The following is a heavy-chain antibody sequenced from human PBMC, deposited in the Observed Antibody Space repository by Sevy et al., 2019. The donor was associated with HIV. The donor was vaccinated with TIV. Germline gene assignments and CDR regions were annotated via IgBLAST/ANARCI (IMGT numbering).Heavy chain of an antibody. Sequence: SETLSLTCTVSGGSISSSSYYWGWIRQPPGKGLEWIGSIYYSGSTYCNPSLKSRVTISVDTSKNQFSLKLSSVTAADTAVYYCARSTVTTLAFDIWGQGTMVTVSS. CDR3: ARSTVTTLAFDI. J-gene: IGHJ3*02. D-gene: IGHD4-17*01. V-gene: IGHV4-39*01. CDR2: IYYSGST. CDR1: GGSISSSSYY.